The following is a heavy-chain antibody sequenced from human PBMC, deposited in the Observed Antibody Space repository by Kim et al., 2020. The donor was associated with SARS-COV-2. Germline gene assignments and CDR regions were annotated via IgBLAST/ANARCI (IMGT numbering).Heavy chain of an antibody. Sequence: GGSLRLSCAASGFTFDDYAMHWVRQAPGKGLEWVSGISWDSGSIGYGDSVKGRTIITRDNAKNFLYLQMNRLRAEDTALYYCAKDMDSWYRGKEKDCDHSYDIDVWGRGTTVTVSS. J-gene: IGHJ6*02. CDR1: GFTFDDYA. D-gene: IGHD6-13*01. CDR3: AKDMDSWYRGKEKDCDHSYDIDV. V-gene: IGHV3-9*01. CDR2: ISWDSGSI.